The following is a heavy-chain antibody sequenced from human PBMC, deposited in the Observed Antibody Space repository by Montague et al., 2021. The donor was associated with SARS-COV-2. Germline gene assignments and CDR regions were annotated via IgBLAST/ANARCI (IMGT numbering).Heavy chain of an antibody. V-gene: IGHV4-59*02. J-gene: IGHJ3*01. CDR3: ATLGALAGNSLDL. Sequence: SETLSLTCTVYSGSVNGYYLAWIRQPPGKGLECIADIIYTGDTYYNPSLESRVTISVDTSKNQVSLKVRSVTAADSAFYYCATLGALAGNSLDLWGPGTFVIVSS. CDR1: SGSVNGYY. D-gene: IGHD6-19*01. CDR2: IIYTGDT.